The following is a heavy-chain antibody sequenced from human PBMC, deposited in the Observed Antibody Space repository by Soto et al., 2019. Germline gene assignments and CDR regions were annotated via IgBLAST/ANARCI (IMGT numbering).Heavy chain of an antibody. D-gene: IGHD5-18*01. V-gene: IGHV3-64D*08. CDR3: VKDLGYSYGPGFDY. Sequence: PGGSLRLSCSASGFTFSSYAMHWVRQAPGEGLEYVSAISSNGGSTYYADSVKGRFTISRDNSKNTLYLQMSSLRAEDTAVYYCVKDLGYSYGPGFDYWGQGTLVTVSS. J-gene: IGHJ4*02. CDR2: ISSNGGST. CDR1: GFTFSSYA.